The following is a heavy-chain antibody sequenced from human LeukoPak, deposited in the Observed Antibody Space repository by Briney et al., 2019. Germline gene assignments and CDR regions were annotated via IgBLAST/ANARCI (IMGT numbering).Heavy chain of an antibody. Sequence: GASVKVSCKASGYTFTSYDINWVRQAPGQGLEWMGGIIPIFGTANYAQKFQGRVTITADESTSTAYMELSSLRSEDTAVYYCARAVQAYYYYGMDVWGQGTTVTVSS. V-gene: IGHV1-69*13. J-gene: IGHJ6*02. CDR1: GYTFTSYD. CDR3: ARAVQAYYYYGMDV. D-gene: IGHD6-6*01. CDR2: IIPIFGTA.